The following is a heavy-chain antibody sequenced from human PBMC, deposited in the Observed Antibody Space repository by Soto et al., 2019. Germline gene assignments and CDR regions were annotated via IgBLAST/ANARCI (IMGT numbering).Heavy chain of an antibody. V-gene: IGHV1-69*02. Sequence: QVQLVQSGAEVKKPGSSVKVSCKASGGTFSSYTISWVRQAPGQGLEWMGRIIPILGIANYAQKFQGRVTITADKSTSTAYMELSSLRSEDTAVYYCASERERDYYYYMDVWGKGTTVTVSS. CDR2: IIPILGIA. D-gene: IGHD1-26*01. J-gene: IGHJ6*03. CDR3: ASERERDYYYYMDV. CDR1: GGTFSSYT.